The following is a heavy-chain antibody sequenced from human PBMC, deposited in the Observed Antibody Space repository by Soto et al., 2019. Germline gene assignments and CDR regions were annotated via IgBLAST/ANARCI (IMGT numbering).Heavy chain of an antibody. J-gene: IGHJ4*02. V-gene: IGHV4-31*03. CDR3: AAGGIYGSYYFDY. Sequence: PSETLSLTCTVSGGSISSGGYYWSWIRQHPGKGLEWIGYIYYSGSTYYNPSLKSRVTISVDTSKNQFSLKLSSVTAADTAVYYCAAGGIYGSYYFDYWGQGTLVTVSS. CDR2: IYYSGST. CDR1: GGSISSGGYY. D-gene: IGHD3-10*01.